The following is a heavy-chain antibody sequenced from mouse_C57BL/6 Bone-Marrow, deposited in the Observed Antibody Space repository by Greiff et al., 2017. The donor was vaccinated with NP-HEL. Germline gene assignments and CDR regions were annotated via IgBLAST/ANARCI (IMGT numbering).Heavy chain of an antibody. J-gene: IGHJ1*03. V-gene: IGHV1-55*01. CDR2: LYPGSGST. CDR1: GYTFTSYW. CDR3: ASAGWFSWYFDV. Sequence: QVQLQQPGAELVKPGASVKMSCKASGYTFTSYWITWVKQRPGQGLEWIGDLYPGSGSTNYNEKFKSKATLTVDTSSSTAYMQLSSLTSEDSAVYYCASAGWFSWYFDVWGTGTTVTVSS. D-gene: IGHD2-3*01.